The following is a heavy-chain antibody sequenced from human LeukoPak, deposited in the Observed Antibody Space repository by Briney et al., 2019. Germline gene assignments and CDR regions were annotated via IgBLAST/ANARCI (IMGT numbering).Heavy chain of an antibody. CDR1: GYTFTDYY. J-gene: IGHJ6*02. CDR2: INPNTGGT. D-gene: IGHD4-23*01. V-gene: IGHV1-2*02. Sequence: ASVKVSCKASGYTFTDYYMHWVRQAPGQGLEWMGWINPNTGGTNYAQKFQGRVTMTRDTSISTAYMELSSLRSEDTAVYYCARDQLSNSNGGNSYYYYGMDVWGQGTTVTVSS. CDR3: ARDQLSNSNGGNSYYYYGMDV.